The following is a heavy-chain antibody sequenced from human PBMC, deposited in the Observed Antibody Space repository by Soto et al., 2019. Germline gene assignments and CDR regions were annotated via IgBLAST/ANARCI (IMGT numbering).Heavy chain of an antibody. CDR3: ARNYYDSGGGFDY. J-gene: IGHJ4*02. CDR1: GFTFSYYW. D-gene: IGHD3-22*01. Sequence: QPGGSLRLSCAASGFTFSYYWMHWVRQAPGQGLVWVSRIHSDGGSATYADSVKGRFTISRDNSRNTLYLQMNSLRAEDTAVYYCARNYYDSGGGFDYWGQGTLVTVSS. CDR2: IHSDGGSA. V-gene: IGHV3-74*01.